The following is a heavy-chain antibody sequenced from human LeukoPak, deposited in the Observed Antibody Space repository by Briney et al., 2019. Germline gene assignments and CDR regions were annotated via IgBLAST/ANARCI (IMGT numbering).Heavy chain of an antibody. J-gene: IGHJ4*02. D-gene: IGHD3-22*01. CDR1: GFTFSSYG. Sequence: GGSLRLSCAASGFTFSSYGMHWVRQAPGKGLEWVAFIRYDGSNKYYADSVKGRFTISRDNSKNTLYLQMNSLRAEDTAVYYCAKFHYDSSGYPRWGQGTLVTVSS. CDR3: AKFHYDSSGYPR. CDR2: IRYDGSNK. V-gene: IGHV3-30*02.